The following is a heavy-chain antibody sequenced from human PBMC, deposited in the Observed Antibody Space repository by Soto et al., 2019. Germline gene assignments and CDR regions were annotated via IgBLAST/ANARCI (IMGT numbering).Heavy chain of an antibody. CDR3: ASWSREFDPWFAY. J-gene: IGHJ4*02. CDR2: IYYSGST. V-gene: IGHV4-31*03. CDR1: GGSISSGGYC. Sequence: SETLSLTCTVFGGSISSGGYCWSWIRQHPGKGLEWIGYIYYSGSTYYNPSLKSRVTISVDTSKNQFSLKLSSVTAADTAVYYCASWSREFDPWFAYWVQGTLVTVSS. D-gene: IGHD3-10*01.